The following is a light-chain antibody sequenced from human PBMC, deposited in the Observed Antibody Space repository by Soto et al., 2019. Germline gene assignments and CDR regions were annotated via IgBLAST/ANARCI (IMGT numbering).Light chain of an antibody. CDR1: QSVGIN. CDR2: GAS. V-gene: IGKV3-15*01. J-gene: IGKJ1*01. CDR3: QQYVTAPRT. Sequence: EIVMTQSPATLSVSPGERATLSCRASQSVGINLVWYQQTPGQAPRLLIYGASTRASGIPVRFSGSGSGTEFTLTISSLQSEDFAVYFCQQYVTAPRTFGQGTKVEIK.